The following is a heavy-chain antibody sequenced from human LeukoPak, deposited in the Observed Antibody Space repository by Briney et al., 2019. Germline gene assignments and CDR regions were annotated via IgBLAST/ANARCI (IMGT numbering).Heavy chain of an antibody. J-gene: IGHJ3*02. D-gene: IGHD3-16*02. CDR2: IYFSGST. CDR1: GGSISSYY. CDR3: ARHQPYYDYVWGSYRYRFAFDI. V-gene: IGHV4-59*08. Sequence: PSETLSLTCTVSGGSISSYYWSWIRQPPGKGLEWIGYIYFSGSTNYNPSLKSRVTISVDTSKNQFSLKLSSVTAADTAVYYCARHQPYYDYVWGSYRYRFAFDIWGQGTMVTVSS.